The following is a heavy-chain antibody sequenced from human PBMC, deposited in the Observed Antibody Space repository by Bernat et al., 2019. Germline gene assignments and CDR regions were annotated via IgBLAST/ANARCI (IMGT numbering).Heavy chain of an antibody. CDR1: GYSFTTYW. V-gene: IGHV5-51*01. D-gene: IGHD2-2*01. CDR3: ARFYCSTTSCHEGFGNY. J-gene: IGHJ4*02. Sequence: EVQLAQSGAEVKKPGESLKISCKASGYSFTTYWIGWVRQMPGKGLEWMGIIYPGDSDTRYSPSFQGQVTISVDKSITTAYLQWSSLKASDTAMYYCARFYCSTTSCHEGFGNYWGQGTLVTVSS. CDR2: IYPGDSDT.